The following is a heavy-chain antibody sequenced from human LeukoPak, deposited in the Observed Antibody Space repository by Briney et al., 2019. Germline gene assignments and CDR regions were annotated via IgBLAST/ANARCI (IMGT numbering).Heavy chain of an antibody. CDR3: ARGYCSRTNCYFFGY. D-gene: IGHD2-2*01. J-gene: IGHJ4*02. V-gene: IGHV1-69*06. CDR1: GGTFSSYA. CDR2: IIPIFGTA. Sequence: SVKVSCKASGGTFSSYAISWVRQAPGQGLEWMGGIIPIFGTANYAQKFQGRVTITADKSTSTAYMELSSLRSEDTAVYYCARGYCSRTNCYFFGYWGQGTLVTVSS.